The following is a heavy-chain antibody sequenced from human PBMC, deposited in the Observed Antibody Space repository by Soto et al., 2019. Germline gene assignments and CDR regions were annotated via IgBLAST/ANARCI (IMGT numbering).Heavy chain of an antibody. V-gene: IGHV3-33*01. CDR1: GFTFSSYG. CDR2: IWYDGSNK. J-gene: IGHJ4*02. D-gene: IGHD3-22*01. Sequence: QVQLVESGGGVVQPGRSLRLSCAASGFTFSSYGMHWVRQAPGKGLEWVVVIWYDGSNKYYADSVKGRFTISRDNSKNTLYLQMNSLRAEDTAVYYCARDPYDSSGEGHWGQGTLVTVSS. CDR3: ARDPYDSSGEGH.